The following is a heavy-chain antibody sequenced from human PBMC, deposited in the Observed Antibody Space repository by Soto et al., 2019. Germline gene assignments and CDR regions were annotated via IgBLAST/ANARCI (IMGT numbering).Heavy chain of an antibody. CDR2: ISAYNGNT. Sequence: ASAKASCKASGYTFNSSCISWVRQDPKQGLEWMGWISAYNGNTNYAQKLQGRVTMTTDTSTSTAYMELRSLRSDDTAVYYCARHTLGYCSGGSCYSCWVSDYWGQGTLVIVSS. D-gene: IGHD2-15*01. V-gene: IGHV1-18*01. CDR3: ARHTLGYCSGGSCYSCWVSDY. CDR1: GYTFNSSC. J-gene: IGHJ4*02.